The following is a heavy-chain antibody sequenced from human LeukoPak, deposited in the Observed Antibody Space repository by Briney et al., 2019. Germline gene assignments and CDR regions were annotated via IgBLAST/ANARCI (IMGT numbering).Heavy chain of an antibody. J-gene: IGHJ3*02. Sequence: GGSLRLSCAASGFTFDDYGMSWVRHAPGKGLEWVSGINWNGGSTGYADSVKGRFTISRDNAKNSLYLQMNSLRAEDTALYYCARVDCSSTSCYVGDFDIWGQGTMVTVSS. V-gene: IGHV3-20*04. CDR1: GFTFDDYG. CDR2: INWNGGST. D-gene: IGHD2-2*01. CDR3: ARVDCSSTSCYVGDFDI.